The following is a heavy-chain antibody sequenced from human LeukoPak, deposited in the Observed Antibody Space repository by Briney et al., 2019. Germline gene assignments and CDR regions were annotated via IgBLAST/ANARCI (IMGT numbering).Heavy chain of an antibody. CDR3: ARTDLGTVMDYYYYMDV. J-gene: IGHJ6*03. Sequence: SETLSLTCTVSGGSISSGGYYWSWIRQHPGKGLEWIGYIYYSGSTYYNPSLKSRVTISVDTSKNQFSLKLSSVTTADTAVYYCARTDLGTVMDYYYYMDVWGKGTTVTVSS. CDR1: GGSISSGGYY. CDR2: IYYSGST. D-gene: IGHD7-27*01. V-gene: IGHV4-31*03.